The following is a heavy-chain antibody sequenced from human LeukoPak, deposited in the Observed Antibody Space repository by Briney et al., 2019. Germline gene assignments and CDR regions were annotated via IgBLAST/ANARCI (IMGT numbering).Heavy chain of an antibody. J-gene: IGHJ4*02. D-gene: IGHD2-2*01. Sequence: SETLSLTCTVSGGSVSSASYYWSWIRQPPGKGLEWIAYVYFTGSTNHNPSLKSQVTISLDMSKNQFSLKLSSVTAADTAVYYCARTQYCTSSTSCYFGYFDYWGQGTLVTVSS. V-gene: IGHV4-61*01. CDR1: GGSVSSASYY. CDR2: VYFTGST. CDR3: ARTQYCTSSTSCYFGYFDY.